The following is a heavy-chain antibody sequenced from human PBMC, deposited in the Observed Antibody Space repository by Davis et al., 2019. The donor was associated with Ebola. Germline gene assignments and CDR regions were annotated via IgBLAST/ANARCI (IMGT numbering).Heavy chain of an antibody. J-gene: IGHJ5*02. CDR2: IYYSGST. CDR3: ARDHSSSWYRGWFDP. V-gene: IGHV4-59*12. Sequence: SETLSLTCTVSGGSISSYYWSWIRQPPGKGLEWIGYIYYSGSTNYNPSLKSRVTISVDKSKNQFSLKLSSVTAADTAVYYCARDHSSSWYRGWFDPWGQGTLVTVSS. CDR1: GGSISSYY. D-gene: IGHD6-13*01.